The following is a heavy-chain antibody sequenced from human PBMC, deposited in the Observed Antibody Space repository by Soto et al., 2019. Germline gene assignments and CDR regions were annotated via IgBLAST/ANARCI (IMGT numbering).Heavy chain of an antibody. CDR2: ISYDGSNK. CDR1: GFTFSSYG. V-gene: IGHV3-30*18. D-gene: IGHD3-16*01. J-gene: IGHJ5*02. CDR3: AKDLVVRDYVWGSYVDP. Sequence: AGGSLRLSCAASGFTFSSYGMHWVRQAPGKGLEWVAVISYDGSNKYYADSVKGRFTISRDNSKNTLYLQMNSLRAEDTAVYYCAKDLVVRDYVWGSYVDPWGQGTLVTSPQ.